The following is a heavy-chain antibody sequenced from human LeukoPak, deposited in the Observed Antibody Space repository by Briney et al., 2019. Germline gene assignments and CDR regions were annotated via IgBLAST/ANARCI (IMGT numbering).Heavy chain of an antibody. CDR2: ISYDGSST. Sequence: GGSLRLSCSASGFIISSYSMQWVRQAPGKGLEWVAMISYDGSSTYYADSVKGRFTISRDSSQNTLYLQMNSLRSDDTAVYYCARTYYGSGSYSWFDPWGQGTLVSVSS. CDR1: GFIISSYS. J-gene: IGHJ5*02. V-gene: IGHV3-30-3*01. D-gene: IGHD3-10*01. CDR3: ARTYYGSGSYSWFDP.